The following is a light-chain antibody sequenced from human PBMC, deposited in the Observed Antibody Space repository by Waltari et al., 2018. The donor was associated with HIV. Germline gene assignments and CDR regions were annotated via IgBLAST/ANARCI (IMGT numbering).Light chain of an antibody. J-gene: IGLJ2*01. Sequence: QSALTQPPSASGSPGQSVTLSCTGSTSDIGSYDYVSWYQLHPGKAPKLAISEVTKRPSGVSDRFSGSKSANTAFLTVSGLQAEDEADYYCSSFADRDGFYVLFGGGTRLTVL. CDR1: TSDIGSYDY. CDR3: SSFADRDGFYVL. V-gene: IGLV2-8*01. CDR2: EVT.